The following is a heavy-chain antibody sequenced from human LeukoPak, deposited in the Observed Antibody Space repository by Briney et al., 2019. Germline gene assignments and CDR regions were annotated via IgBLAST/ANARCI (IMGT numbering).Heavy chain of an antibody. J-gene: IGHJ4*02. Sequence: GASVKVSCKASGYTFTSYGISWVRQAPGQGLEWMGWISAYNGNTNYAQKLQGRVTMTTDTSTSTAYMELRSLRSDDTAVYYCARWRRYGWGSYRYRDGDYWGQGTLVTVSS. D-gene: IGHD3-16*02. CDR2: ISAYNGNT. CDR1: GYTFTSYG. CDR3: ARWRRYGWGSYRYRDGDY. V-gene: IGHV1-18*04.